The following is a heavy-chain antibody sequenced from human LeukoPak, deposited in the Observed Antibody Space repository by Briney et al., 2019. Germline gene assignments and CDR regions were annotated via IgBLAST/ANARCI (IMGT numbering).Heavy chain of an antibody. D-gene: IGHD3-16*01. CDR2: ISSGSDYI. Sequence: PVGSLRLSCAASGFSSYSLNWVRQAPGKGLEWVSSISSGSDYIYYADSVKGRFTISRDNAKNSLYLQMNSLRAEDTAIYYCARDPWGTHAYWGQGTLVTVSS. V-gene: IGHV3-21*01. J-gene: IGHJ4*02. CDR3: ARDPWGTHAY. CDR1: GFSSYS.